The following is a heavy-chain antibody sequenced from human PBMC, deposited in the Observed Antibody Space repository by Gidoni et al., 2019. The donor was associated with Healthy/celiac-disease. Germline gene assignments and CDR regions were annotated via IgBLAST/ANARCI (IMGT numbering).Heavy chain of an antibody. CDR3: AKAGRDIVVVPAAMRPLYYFDY. J-gene: IGHJ4*02. CDR1: GFTFSSYA. CDR2: ISGSGGST. D-gene: IGHD2-2*01. V-gene: IGHV3-23*01. Sequence: EVQLLESGGGLVQPGGSLRLSCAASGFTFSSYAMSWVRQAPGKGLEWVPAISGSGGSTYYADSVKGRFTISRDNSKNTLYLQMNSLRAEDTAVYYCAKAGRDIVVVPAAMRPLYYFDYWGQGTLVTVSS.